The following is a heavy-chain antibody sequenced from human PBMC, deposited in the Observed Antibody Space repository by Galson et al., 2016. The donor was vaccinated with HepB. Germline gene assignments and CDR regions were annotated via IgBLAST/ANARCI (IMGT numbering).Heavy chain of an antibody. D-gene: IGHD3-9*01. CDR2: THHTGLS. CDR1: GDSIINGGYY. Sequence: TLSLTCTVSGDSIINGGYYWTWIRQHPGKGLEWICYTHHTGLSQYNPSLQSRVSMTVDTSNTQFSLKLTSVSPADTAVYYCARDRGSYFDLSTAYSGGFDPWGQGTQVIVSS. J-gene: IGHJ5*02. CDR3: ARDRGSYFDLSTAYSGGFDP. V-gene: IGHV4-31*03.